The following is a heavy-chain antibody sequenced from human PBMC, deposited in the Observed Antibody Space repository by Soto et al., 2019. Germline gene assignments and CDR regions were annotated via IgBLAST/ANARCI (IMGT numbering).Heavy chain of an antibody. CDR2: IYHSGST. CDR3: ARAYYDASGYGLDP. J-gene: IGHJ5*02. D-gene: IGHD3-22*01. CDR1: GGSISSGGYS. Sequence: SETLSLTCAVSGGSISSGGYSWSWIRQPPGKGLEWIGYIYHSGSTYYNPSLKSRVIISVDTSNNQFSLSLNSVTAADTAVYYCARAYYDASGYGLDPWGQGTLVTVSS. V-gene: IGHV4-30-2*02.